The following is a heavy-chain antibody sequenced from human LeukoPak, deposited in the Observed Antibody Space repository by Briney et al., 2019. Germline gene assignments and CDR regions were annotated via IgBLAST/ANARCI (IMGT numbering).Heavy chain of an antibody. CDR2: IYPGDSDT. CDR1: GYRFISNW. CDR3: AYGKYYFDS. D-gene: IGHD4-17*01. Sequence: GESLKISCRGSGYRFISNWIAWVRQMPGKGLECMGIIYPGDSDTTYSPSFQGQVTISTDKSITTAYLQWSSLRASDTAMYYCAYGKYYFDSWGQGTLVTVSS. J-gene: IGHJ4*02. V-gene: IGHV5-51*01.